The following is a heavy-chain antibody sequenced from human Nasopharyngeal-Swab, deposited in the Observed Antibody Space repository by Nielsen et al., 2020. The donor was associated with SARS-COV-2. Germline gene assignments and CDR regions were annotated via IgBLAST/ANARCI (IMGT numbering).Heavy chain of an antibody. CDR2: IYTSGST. J-gene: IGHJ3*02. Sequence: SETLSLTCTVSGGSISSYYWSWIRQPAGKGLEWIGRIYTSGSTNYNPSLKSRVTMSVDTSKNQFSLKLSSVTAADTAVYYCARDLSRTYGDVDAFDIWGQGTMVTVSS. CDR3: ARDLSRTYGDVDAFDI. V-gene: IGHV4-4*07. D-gene: IGHD4-17*01. CDR1: GGSISSYY.